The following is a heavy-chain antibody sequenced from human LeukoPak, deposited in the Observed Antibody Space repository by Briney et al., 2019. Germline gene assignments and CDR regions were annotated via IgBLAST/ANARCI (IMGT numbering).Heavy chain of an antibody. D-gene: IGHD2-21*01. CDR3: AIVAVASPRAFDI. Sequence: GGSLRLSCAASGFTFSSYWMSWVRQAPGKGLEWVSAISGSGGSTYYADSVKGRFTISRDNSKNTLYLQMNSLRAEDTAVYYCAIVAVASPRAFDIWGQGTMVTVSS. CDR2: ISGSGGST. J-gene: IGHJ3*02. CDR1: GFTFSSYW. V-gene: IGHV3-23*01.